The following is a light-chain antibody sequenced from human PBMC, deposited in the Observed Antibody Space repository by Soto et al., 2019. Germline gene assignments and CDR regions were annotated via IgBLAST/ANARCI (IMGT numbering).Light chain of an antibody. V-gene: IGLV1-40*01. CDR3: QPYDRGRGGWV. Sequence: QSVLTQPPSVSGAPGQRVTISCTGSSSNIGAGYDVHWYQQLPGRAPKLVIYDNINRPSGVPARFSGSKSGASASLAIAGLQAGDGAVYYCQPYDRGRGGWVFGGGTKLPAL. CDR1: SSNIGAGYD. J-gene: IGLJ3*02. CDR2: DNI.